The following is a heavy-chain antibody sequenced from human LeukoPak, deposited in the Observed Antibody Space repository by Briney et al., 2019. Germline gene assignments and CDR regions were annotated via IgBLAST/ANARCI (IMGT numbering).Heavy chain of an antibody. CDR2: ISYDGSNK. CDR1: GFTFSSYA. J-gene: IGHJ4*02. D-gene: IGHD4-11*01. V-gene: IGHV3-30*04. CDR3: ARDYSNSLLDY. Sequence: GRSLRLSCAASGFTFSSYAMHWVRQAPGKGLEWVAVISYDGSNKNYADSVKGRFTISRDNSKNTLYLQMNSLRVEDTAVYYCARDYSNSLLDYCGQGTLVTVSS.